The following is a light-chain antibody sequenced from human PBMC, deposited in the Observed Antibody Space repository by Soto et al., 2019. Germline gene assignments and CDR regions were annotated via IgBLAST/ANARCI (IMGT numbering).Light chain of an antibody. Sequence: DIEMTQSPSSLSASVGARVTITCRASQTISGYLNWYQQKPGKAPNLLIYAASTLQSGVPSRFSGSESGTDFTLTISSLQPEDFASYYGQQNYITPYTFGQGTKLEIK. CDR3: QQNYITPYT. V-gene: IGKV1-39*01. CDR2: AAS. CDR1: QTISGY. J-gene: IGKJ2*01.